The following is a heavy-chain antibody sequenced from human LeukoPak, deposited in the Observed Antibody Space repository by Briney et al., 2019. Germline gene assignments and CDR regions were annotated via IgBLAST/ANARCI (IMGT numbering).Heavy chain of an antibody. J-gene: IGHJ4*02. D-gene: IGHD2-15*01. V-gene: IGHV4-59*08. CDR1: GSSINDYY. Sequence: SETLFLTCTVSGSSINDYYWSWIRQPPGKGLEWLGYRHYSADNNNNPSVRSRITISLDASKNQVSLRLSSVSAADTAVYCCSRLGHCSGGCCYFDYWGQGILVTVSS. CDR3: SRLGHCSGGCCYFDY. CDR2: RHYSADN.